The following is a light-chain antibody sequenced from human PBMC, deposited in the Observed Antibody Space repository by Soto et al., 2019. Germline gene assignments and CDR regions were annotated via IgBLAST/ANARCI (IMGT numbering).Light chain of an antibody. CDR3: QQYNNWPWT. CDR2: DAS. V-gene: IGKV3-11*01. CDR1: QSVTTY. Sequence: EIVLTQSPATLSLSPGERANISCRASQSVTTYLAWYQQKPGQAPRLLIYDASDRATGIPARFSGSGSGTEFTLTISSLQSVDFAVYSCQQYNNWPWTFGQGTKVDI. J-gene: IGKJ1*01.